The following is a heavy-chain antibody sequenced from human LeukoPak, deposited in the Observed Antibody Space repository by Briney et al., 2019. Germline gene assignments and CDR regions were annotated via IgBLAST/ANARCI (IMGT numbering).Heavy chain of an antibody. Sequence: SETLSLTCTVSGGSISGSSYYWGWIRQPPGKGLEWIGNIYYSGSTYYNPSLKSRVTISVDTSKNQFSLKLTSVTAADTAVYYCARYVVYGSGKYYFDYWGQGTLVTVSS. CDR3: ARYVVYGSGKYYFDY. V-gene: IGHV4-39*01. CDR2: IYYSGST. D-gene: IGHD3-10*01. J-gene: IGHJ4*02. CDR1: GGSISGSSYY.